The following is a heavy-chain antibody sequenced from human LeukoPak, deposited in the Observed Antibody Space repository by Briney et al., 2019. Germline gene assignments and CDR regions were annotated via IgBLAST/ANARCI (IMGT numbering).Heavy chain of an antibody. Sequence: GGSLRFSCAASGFTFSSYWMSWVRQAPGKGLEWVANIKQDGSEKYYVDSVKGRFTISRGNAKNSLYLQMNSLRAEDTAVYYCARDTSGGSYYVYWGQGTLVTVSS. CDR3: ARDTSGGSYYVY. D-gene: IGHD1-26*01. V-gene: IGHV3-7*01. CDR2: IKQDGSEK. J-gene: IGHJ4*02. CDR1: GFTFSSYW.